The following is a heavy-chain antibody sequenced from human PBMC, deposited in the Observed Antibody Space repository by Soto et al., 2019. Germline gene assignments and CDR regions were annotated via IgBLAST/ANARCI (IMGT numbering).Heavy chain of an antibody. V-gene: IGHV3-74*03. CDR1: VFTFSSYW. D-gene: IGHD1-26*01. Sequence: GGSLRLSCAASVFTFSSYWMHWVRQVPGKGLVWVSHIDSDGNSKTYADSVKGRFTISRDNAKNTVYLQMNSLRAEDTAVYYCVRDDVGVGIDYWGLGTLVTVSS. J-gene: IGHJ4*02. CDR2: IDSDGNSK. CDR3: VRDDVGVGIDY.